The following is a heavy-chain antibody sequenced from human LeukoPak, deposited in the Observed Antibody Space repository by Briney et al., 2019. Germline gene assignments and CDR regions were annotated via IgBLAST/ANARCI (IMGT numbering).Heavy chain of an antibody. CDR1: GYTFXXYY. D-gene: IGHD2/OR15-2a*01. J-gene: IGHJ6*02. V-gene: IGHV1-2*04. Sequence: AXXKVSCKASGYTFXXYYXHWVRQAPGQGLEXMGWINPNSGGTNYAQKFQGWVTMTRDTSISTAYMELSRLRSDDTAVYYCARDGEYPRYYGMDVWGQGTTVTVSS. CDR3: ARDGEYPRYYGMDV. CDR2: INPNSGGT.